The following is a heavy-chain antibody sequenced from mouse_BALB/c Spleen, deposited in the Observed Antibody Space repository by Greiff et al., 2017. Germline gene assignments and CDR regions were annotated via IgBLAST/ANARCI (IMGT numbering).Heavy chain of an antibody. CDR2: IDPANGNT. D-gene: IGHD1-1*01. CDR1: GFNIKDTY. CDR3: ARNLYGSIDY. V-gene: IGHV14-3*02. J-gene: IGHJ2*01. Sequence: VQLQQSGAELVKPGASVKLSCTASGFNIKDTYMHWVKQRPEQGLEWIGRIDPANGNTKYDPKFQGKATITADTSSNTAYLQLSSLTSDDSAVYFCARNLYGSIDYWGQGTTLTVSS.